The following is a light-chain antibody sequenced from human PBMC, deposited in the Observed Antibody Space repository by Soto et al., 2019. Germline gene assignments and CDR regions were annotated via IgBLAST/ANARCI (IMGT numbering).Light chain of an antibody. J-gene: IGKJ2*01. Sequence: EMVLTQSPGTLSLSPGERATLSCRASQSVSSSYLAWYQQKHGQAPRLLIYGASSRATGIRYRFSGSGSGKDVTLTISRLEPEDFAVSYCQQYCSSLLYTFGQGTKLEIK. V-gene: IGKV3-20*01. CDR2: GAS. CDR3: QQYCSSLLYT. CDR1: QSVSSSY.